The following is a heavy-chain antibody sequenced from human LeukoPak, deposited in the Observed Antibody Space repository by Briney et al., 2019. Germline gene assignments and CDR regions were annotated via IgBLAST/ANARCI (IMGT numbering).Heavy chain of an antibody. CDR3: ARGRITAAGYYYYYGMDV. D-gene: IGHD6-13*01. J-gene: IGHJ6*02. CDR2: IYYSGST. Sequence: PSETLSLTCTVSGGSISSSSYYWGWIRQPPGKGLEWIGSIYYSGSTYYNPSLKSRVTISVDTSKNQFSLKLSSVTAADTAVYYCARGRITAAGYYYYYGMDVWGQGTTVTVSS. CDR1: GGSISSSSYY. V-gene: IGHV4-39*07.